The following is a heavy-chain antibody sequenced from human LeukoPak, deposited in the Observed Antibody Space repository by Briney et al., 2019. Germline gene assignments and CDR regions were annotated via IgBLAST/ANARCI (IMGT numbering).Heavy chain of an antibody. CDR2: ISSSSSYI. Sequence: GGSLRLSCAASGFTFSSYSMNWVRQAPGKGLEWVSSISSSSSYIYYADSVKGRFTISRDNAKNSLYLQMNSLRAEDTAVYYCARANPRYSSSWYGRNWFDPWGQGTLVTVSS. V-gene: IGHV3-21*01. D-gene: IGHD6-13*01. J-gene: IGHJ5*02. CDR3: ARANPRYSSSWYGRNWFDP. CDR1: GFTFSSYS.